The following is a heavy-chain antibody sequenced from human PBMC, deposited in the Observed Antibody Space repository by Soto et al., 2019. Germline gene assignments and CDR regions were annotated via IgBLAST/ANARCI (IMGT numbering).Heavy chain of an antibody. CDR1: GGSISSYY. D-gene: IGHD3-9*01. CDR2: IYYSGST. Sequence: QVQLQESGPGLVKPSETLSLTCTVSGGSISSYYWSWIRQPPGKGLEWIGYIYYSGSTNYNPSLKSRVTISVDPSKNQFSLKLSSVTAADTAVYYCARALILTGSSGWFDPWGQGTLVTVSS. CDR3: ARALILTGSSGWFDP. J-gene: IGHJ5*02. V-gene: IGHV4-59*01.